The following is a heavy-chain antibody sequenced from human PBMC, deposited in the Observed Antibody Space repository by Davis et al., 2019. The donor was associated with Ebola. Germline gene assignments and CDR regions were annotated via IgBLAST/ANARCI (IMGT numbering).Heavy chain of an antibody. CDR3: ARDVSY. D-gene: IGHD3-16*01. J-gene: IGHJ4*02. CDR2: IYYSGST. CDR1: GVSLNSGDYY. Sequence: MPSETLSLTCIVSGVSLNSGDYYWSWIRQLPGKGLEWIGSIYYSGSTYYNPSLKSRVTISVDRSKNQFSLKLSSVTAADTAVYYCARDVSYWGQGTLVTVSS. V-gene: IGHV4-39*07.